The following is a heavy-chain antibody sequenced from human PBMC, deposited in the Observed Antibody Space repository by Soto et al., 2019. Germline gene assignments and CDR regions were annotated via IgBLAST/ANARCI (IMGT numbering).Heavy chain of an antibody. D-gene: IGHD3-3*01. CDR3: ARDKVKWGRFLEWSQTPYYYYYGMDV. Sequence: QVQLVESGGGVVQPGRSLRLSCAASGFTFSSYAMHWVRQAPGKGLEWVAVISYDGSNKYYADSVKGRFTISRDNSKNTLYLQMNSLRAEDTAVYYCARDKVKWGRFLEWSQTPYYYYYGMDVWGQGTTVTVSS. V-gene: IGHV3-30-3*01. J-gene: IGHJ6*02. CDR2: ISYDGSNK. CDR1: GFTFSSYA.